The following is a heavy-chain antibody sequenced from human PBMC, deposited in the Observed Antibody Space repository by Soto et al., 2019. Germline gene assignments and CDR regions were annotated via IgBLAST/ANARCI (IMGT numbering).Heavy chain of an antibody. D-gene: IGHD3-10*01. V-gene: IGHV3-23*01. CDR3: AKKVNSGPGSQYFDY. CDR2: FRTGGDDGTT. J-gene: IGHJ4*02. CDR1: GFIFRNAW. Sequence: GGFLRLSYAASGFIFRNAWMRWVRQAPGKGLEWVSGFRTGGDDGTTYYADSVKGRFTISRDISKNTLFLQMKSLRAEDTAIYYCAKKVNSGPGSQYFDYWGQGTLVTVSS.